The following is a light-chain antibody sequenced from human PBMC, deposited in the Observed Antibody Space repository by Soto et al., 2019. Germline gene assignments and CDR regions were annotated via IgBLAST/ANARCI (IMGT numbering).Light chain of an antibody. CDR2: DVS. V-gene: IGLV2-14*03. CDR1: SSDVGSYNY. CDR3: CSYTSNSTRV. J-gene: IGLJ1*01. Sequence: QSVLTQPASVSGSPGQSITISCTGTSSDVGSYNYVSWYQQHPGKAPKLMIYDVSNRPSGVSNRFSGSKSGNTASLTISGLQAEDEANYYCCSYTSNSTRVFGTGTKLTVL.